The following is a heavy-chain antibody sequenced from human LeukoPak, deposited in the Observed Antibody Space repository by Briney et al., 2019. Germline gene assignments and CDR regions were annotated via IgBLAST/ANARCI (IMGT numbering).Heavy chain of an antibody. CDR3: ARMVRFSYYFDY. Sequence: PSETLSLTCTVSGGSISSGSYHWSWIRQPAGKGLEWIGRIYTSGSTNYNPSLKSRVTISVDTSKNQFSLKLSSVTAADTAVYYCARMVRFSYYFDYWGQGTLVTVSS. J-gene: IGHJ4*02. CDR1: GGSISSGSYH. V-gene: IGHV4-61*02. CDR2: IYTSGST. D-gene: IGHD3-3*01.